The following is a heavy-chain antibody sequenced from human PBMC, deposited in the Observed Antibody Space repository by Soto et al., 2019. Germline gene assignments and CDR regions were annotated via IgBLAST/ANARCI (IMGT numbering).Heavy chain of an antibody. V-gene: IGHV4-34*01. CDR1: GGSFSGYY. CDR2: INHSGST. CDR3: ARGLPYFDWLLGPYYY. D-gene: IGHD3-9*01. Sequence: SETLSLTCAVYGGSFSGYYSGWIRQPPGKGLEWIGEINHSGSTNYNTSLKGRVTISVDTSKNQFSLKLSSVTAADTAVYYCARGLPYFDWLLGPYYYWGQGTLVTVSS. J-gene: IGHJ4*02.